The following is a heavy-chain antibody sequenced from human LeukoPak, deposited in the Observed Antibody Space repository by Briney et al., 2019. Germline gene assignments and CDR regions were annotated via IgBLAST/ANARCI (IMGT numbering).Heavy chain of an antibody. Sequence: SEALSLTCTVSGGSISNYYWSWIRQPPGKGLEWIGYIYYTGSTNYNPSLRSRVTISVDTSKNQFSLKLSSVTAADTAVYYCARGRRVTIFGVVTKYYYYYMDVWGKGTTVTVSS. V-gene: IGHV4-59*01. CDR3: ARGRRVTIFGVVTKYYYYYMDV. J-gene: IGHJ6*03. CDR1: GGSISNYY. D-gene: IGHD3-3*01. CDR2: IYYTGST.